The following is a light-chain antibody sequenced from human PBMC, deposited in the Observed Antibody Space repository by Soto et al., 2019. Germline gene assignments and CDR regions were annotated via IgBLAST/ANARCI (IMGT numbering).Light chain of an antibody. V-gene: IGKV1-27*01. CDR2: SAS. CDR1: QGISNY. J-gene: IGKJ1*01. CDR3: QKYNGAPRT. Sequence: DIQMTQSPSSLSASVGDRVTISCRASQGISNYLAWYQQKPGKVPKLLIYSASTLQSGVPSRFSGSGSGTDFNLTISSLQPEDVATYYCQKYNGAPRTFGQGTKVEIK.